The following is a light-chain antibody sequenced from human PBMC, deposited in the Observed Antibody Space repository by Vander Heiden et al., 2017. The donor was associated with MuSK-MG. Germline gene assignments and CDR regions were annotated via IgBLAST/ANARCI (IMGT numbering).Light chain of an antibody. CDR3: MQALQTRYT. CDR1: QSLLHSNGYNY. CDR2: LGS. Sequence: DIVMNQSPLSLPVTPGEPASISCRSSQSLLHSNGYNYLDWYLQKPGQSPQLLIYLGSNRASGVPDRFSGSGSGTDFTLKISRVEAEDVGVYYCMQALQTRYTFGQGTKLEIK. J-gene: IGKJ2*01. V-gene: IGKV2-28*01.